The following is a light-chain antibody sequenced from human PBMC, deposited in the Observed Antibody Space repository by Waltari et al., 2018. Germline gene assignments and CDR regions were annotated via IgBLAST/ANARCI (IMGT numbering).Light chain of an antibody. V-gene: IGKV3-11*01. Sequence: EILLTQSPATLSLSLGDRATITCRASQSVSRYLTWYQQKPGKTPKLLIYDASSMHTGIPSRFSGSGSGTDFTLTITSLQPEDSATYYCQQRDIDPQFTFGQGTRLEI. J-gene: IGKJ5*01. CDR3: QQRDIDPQFT. CDR1: QSVSRY. CDR2: DAS.